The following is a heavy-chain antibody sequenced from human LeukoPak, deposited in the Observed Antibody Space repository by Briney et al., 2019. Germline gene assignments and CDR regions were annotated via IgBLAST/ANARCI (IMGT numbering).Heavy chain of an antibody. J-gene: IGHJ4*02. D-gene: IGHD1-26*01. V-gene: IGHV3-23*01. CDR2: ISGSGGST. Sequence: PGGSLRLSCAASGFTFSSSAMSWVRQAPGKGLEWVSAISGSGGSTYYADSVKGRFTISRDNSKNTLYLQMNSLRAEDTAVYYCAKGSAAFGAPFDYWGQGTLVTVSS. CDR1: GFTFSSSA. CDR3: AKGSAAFGAPFDY.